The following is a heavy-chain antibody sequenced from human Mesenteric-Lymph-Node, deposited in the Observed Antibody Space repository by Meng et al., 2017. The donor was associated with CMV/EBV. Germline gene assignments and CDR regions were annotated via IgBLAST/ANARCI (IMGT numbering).Heavy chain of an antibody. CDR1: GGSISSGDYY. Sequence: SETLSLTCTVSGGSISSGDYYWSWIRQPPGKGLEWIGYIYYSGSTYYNPSLKSRVTISVDTSKNQFSLKLSSVTAADTAVYYCARDRRWELGWFDPWGQGTLVTVSS. CDR2: IYYSGST. CDR3: ARDRRWELGWFDP. D-gene: IGHD1-26*01. J-gene: IGHJ5*02. V-gene: IGHV4-30-4*08.